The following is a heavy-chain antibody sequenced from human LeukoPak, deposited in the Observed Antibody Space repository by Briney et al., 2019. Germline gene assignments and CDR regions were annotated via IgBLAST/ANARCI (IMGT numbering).Heavy chain of an antibody. J-gene: IGHJ4*02. CDR2: ITASGGNT. CDR3: AKGNGYSYGRYYFDY. D-gene: IGHD5-18*01. CDR1: GFTFSSYA. V-gene: IGHV3-23*01. Sequence: GGSLRLSCAASGFTFSSYAMGWVRQAPGKGLEWVSAITASGGNTYYADSVKGRFTISRDNSKNTLYLQGNSLRAEDTAVYYCAKGNGYSYGRYYFDYWGQGTLVTVSS.